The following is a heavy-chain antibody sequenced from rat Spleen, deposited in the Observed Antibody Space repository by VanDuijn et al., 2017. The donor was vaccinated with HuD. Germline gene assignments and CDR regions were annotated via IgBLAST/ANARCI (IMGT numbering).Heavy chain of an antibody. Sequence: EVQLVESGGGLVQPGRSLKLSCAASGFTLSDYYMAWVRQAPKKGLEWVASISYEGSRNYYGDSVKGRFTISRDNAKNTLYLQMNSMRSEDTATYYCARHEVFDYWGQGVLVTVSS. V-gene: IGHV5-22*01. CDR1: GFTLSDYY. CDR3: ARHEVFDY. CDR2: ISYEGSRN. J-gene: IGHJ2*01.